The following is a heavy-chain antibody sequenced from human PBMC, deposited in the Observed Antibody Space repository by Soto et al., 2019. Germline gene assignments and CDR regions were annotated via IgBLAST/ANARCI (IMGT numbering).Heavy chain of an antibody. J-gene: IGHJ4*02. CDR2: ISGSGGST. Sequence: VQLLESGGGLVQPGGSLRLSCAASGFTFSSYAMSWVRQAPGKGLEWVSAISGSGGSTYYADSVKGRFTISRDNSKNTLYLQMNSLRAEDTAVYYCAKSATTNDPGYSSSWYIGYWGQGTLVTVSS. CDR1: GFTFSSYA. D-gene: IGHD6-13*01. CDR3: AKSATTNDPGYSSSWYIGY. V-gene: IGHV3-23*01.